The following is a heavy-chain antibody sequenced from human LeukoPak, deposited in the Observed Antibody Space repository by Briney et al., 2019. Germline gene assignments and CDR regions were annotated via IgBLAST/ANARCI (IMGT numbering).Heavy chain of an antibody. CDR2: IYTSGST. Sequence: SETLSLTCTVSGGSISSGSYYWSWIRQPAGKGLEWIGRIYTSGSTNYNPSLKSRVTMSVDTSKNQFSLKLSSVTAADTAVYYCARNSGWYGGVDYWGQGTLVTVSS. D-gene: IGHD6-19*01. V-gene: IGHV4-61*02. J-gene: IGHJ4*02. CDR3: ARNSGWYGGVDY. CDR1: GGSISSGSYY.